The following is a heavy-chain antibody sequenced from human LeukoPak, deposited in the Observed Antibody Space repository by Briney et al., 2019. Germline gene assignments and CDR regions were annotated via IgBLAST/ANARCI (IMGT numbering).Heavy chain of an antibody. V-gene: IGHV4-34*01. Sequence: SETLSLTCAVYGGSFSGYYWNWIRQPPGKGLEWIGEINHSGSTSNHNPSLKSRVTMSVDTSKNQFSLKLSSVTAADTAVYYCARKSGYARDYWGQGNLVTVSS. CDR1: GGSFSGYY. D-gene: IGHD5-12*01. CDR2: INHSGSTS. CDR3: ARKSGYARDY. J-gene: IGHJ4*02.